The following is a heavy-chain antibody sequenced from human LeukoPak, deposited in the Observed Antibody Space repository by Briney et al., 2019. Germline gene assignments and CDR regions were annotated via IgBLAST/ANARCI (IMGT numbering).Heavy chain of an antibody. CDR2: IKSKTDGGTT. D-gene: IGHD6-13*01. CDR3: TTDDPRWYAY. Sequence: KPGGSLRLSCAASGFTFSNAWLSWVRQAPGKGLEWVGRIKSKTDGGTTDYAAPVKGRFTISRDDSKTTLYLQMNSLKTEHTAVYYCTTDDPRWYAYWGQGTLVTVSS. CDR1: GFTFSNAW. V-gene: IGHV3-15*01. J-gene: IGHJ4*02.